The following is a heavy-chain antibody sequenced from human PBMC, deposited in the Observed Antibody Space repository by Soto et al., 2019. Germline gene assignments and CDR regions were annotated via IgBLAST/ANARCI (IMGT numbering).Heavy chain of an antibody. CDR2: INHSGST. Sequence: PSETLSLTCVVYGGSFSGYYWSWIRQPPGKGPEWIGEINHSGSTNYNPTLKSGVTISIDPSKNEFALKLNSVIAADTAVYYCARVGYSGYDYTSEYFQYWGQGTVVTVSS. V-gene: IGHV4-34*01. J-gene: IGHJ1*01. CDR3: ARVGYSGYDYTSEYFQY. D-gene: IGHD5-12*01. CDR1: GGSFSGYY.